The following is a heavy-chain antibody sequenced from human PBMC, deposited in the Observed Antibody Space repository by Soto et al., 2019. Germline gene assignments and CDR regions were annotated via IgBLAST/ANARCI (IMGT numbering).Heavy chain of an antibody. J-gene: IGHJ4*02. CDR3: ARVWGLDYIDS. CDR1: GASISSSY. Sequence: PWETLSLTCTVSGASISSSYWSWVRRPPGKGLEWMGYIYHSGSTKYNPSLKSRVTISVDTSKNQFSVKLSSVTAADTAVYYCARVWGLDYIDSWGQGTRVTVSS. V-gene: IGHV4-59*01. D-gene: IGHD7-27*01. CDR2: IYHSGST.